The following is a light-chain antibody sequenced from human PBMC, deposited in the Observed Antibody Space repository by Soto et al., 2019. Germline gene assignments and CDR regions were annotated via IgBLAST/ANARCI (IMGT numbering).Light chain of an antibody. CDR1: SSDVGGYDF. V-gene: IGLV2-11*01. CDR3: SSYSTTTTPQWV. Sequence: QSALTQPRSVSGSPGQSVTLSCTGTSSDVGGYDFVSWYQQYPGKAPKLVIYKVSDRPSGVSTRFSASKSGNTASLTISGLQAEDEADYYCSSYSTTTTPQWVFGGGTKLTVL. J-gene: IGLJ3*02. CDR2: KVS.